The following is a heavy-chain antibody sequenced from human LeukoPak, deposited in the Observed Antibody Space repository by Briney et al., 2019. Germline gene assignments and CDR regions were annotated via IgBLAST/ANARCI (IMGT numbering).Heavy chain of an antibody. CDR2: IRSKAYGGTT. V-gene: IGHV3-49*04. Sequence: GGSLRLSCAASGFTFSIHWMTWVRQAPGKGLEWVGFIRSKAYGGTTEYAASVKGRFTISRDDYKIIAYLQMNSLKTEDTAVYYCTRVLGCSSTSCYPYYFDYWGQGTLVTVSS. CDR3: TRVLGCSSTSCYPYYFDY. CDR1: GFTFSIHW. D-gene: IGHD2-2*01. J-gene: IGHJ4*02.